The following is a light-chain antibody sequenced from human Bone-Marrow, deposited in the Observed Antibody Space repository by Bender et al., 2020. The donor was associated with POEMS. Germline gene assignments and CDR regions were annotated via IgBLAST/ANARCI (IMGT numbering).Light chain of an antibody. CDR2: DVN. J-gene: IGLJ3*02. Sequence: QSALTQPRSVSGSPGQSVTISCTGTSSDVGGYDSVSWYQQHPGKVPKLMIYDVNKRPSGVPDRFSGSKSGNSASLTVSGLQAEDEADYYCTSYAGSNIWVFGGGTKLTVL. CDR1: SSDVGGYDS. V-gene: IGLV2-11*01. CDR3: TSYAGSNIWV.